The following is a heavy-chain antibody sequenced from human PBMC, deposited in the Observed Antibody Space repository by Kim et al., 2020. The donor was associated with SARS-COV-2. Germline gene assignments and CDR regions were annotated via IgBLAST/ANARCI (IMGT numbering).Heavy chain of an antibody. J-gene: IGHJ5*01. V-gene: IGHV3-53*01. CDR2: LYRDGTT. CDR3: ARESCNDDGCYSYIDS. D-gene: IGHD2-15*01. CDR1: GFIVSNYY. Sequence: GGSLRLSCTASGFIVSNYYMSWVRQAPGKGLEWVSVLYRDGTTYYTDSVKGRFTISRDDSENTLFLQMTDLRAEDAAVYYCARESCNDDGCYSYIDSWG.